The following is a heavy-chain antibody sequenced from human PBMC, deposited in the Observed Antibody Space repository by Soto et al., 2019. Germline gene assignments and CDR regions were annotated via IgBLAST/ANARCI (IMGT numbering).Heavy chain of an antibody. CDR3: ARVGSPTGDYDPFWFDP. Sequence: SETLSLTCAVYGGSFSGYYSSWIRQPPGKGLEWIGEINHSGSTNYNPSLKSRVTISVDTSKNQFSLKLSSVPAADTAVYYCARVGSPTGDYDPFWFDPWGQGTLVTVSS. J-gene: IGHJ5*02. D-gene: IGHD4-17*01. CDR1: GGSFSGYY. CDR2: INHSGST. V-gene: IGHV4-34*01.